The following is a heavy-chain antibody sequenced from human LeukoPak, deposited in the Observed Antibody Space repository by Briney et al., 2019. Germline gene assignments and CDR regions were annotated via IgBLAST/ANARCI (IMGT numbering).Heavy chain of an antibody. CDR3: ARETLEGKFDP. CDR1: GGSISSSSYY. D-gene: IGHD1-1*01. CDR2: IYYSGST. V-gene: IGHV4-61*01. Sequence: SETLSLTCTVSGGSISSSSYYWTWIRQPPGKELEWIGYIYYSGSTKTNPSLKSRVTISVDTSKNQFSLKLSSVTAADTAVYFCARETLEGKFDPWGQGTLVTVSS. J-gene: IGHJ5*02.